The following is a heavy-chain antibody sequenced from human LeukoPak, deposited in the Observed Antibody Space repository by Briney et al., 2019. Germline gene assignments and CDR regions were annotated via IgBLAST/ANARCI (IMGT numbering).Heavy chain of an antibody. CDR2: FDPEDGET. V-gene: IGHV1-24*01. CDR1: GGTFSSYA. J-gene: IGHJ3*02. Sequence: ASVKVSCKASGGTFSSYAISWVRQAPGKGREGMGGFDPEDGETIYAQKFQGRVTMTEDTSTDTAYMELSSLRSEDTAVYYCATRTLYSSGWYLGHAFDIWGQGTMVTVSS. D-gene: IGHD6-19*01. CDR3: ATRTLYSSGWYLGHAFDI.